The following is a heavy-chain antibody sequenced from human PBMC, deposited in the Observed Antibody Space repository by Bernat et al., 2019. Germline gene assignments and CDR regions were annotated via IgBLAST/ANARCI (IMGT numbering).Heavy chain of an antibody. CDR1: GGSISSYY. J-gene: IGHJ5*02. V-gene: IGHV4-59*01. CDR2: IYYSGST. CDR3: ARDMGGNAYGSGSRTQYNWFDP. D-gene: IGHD3-10*01. Sequence: QVQLQESGPGLVKPSETLSLTCTVSGGSISSYYWSWIRQPPGKGLEWIGYIYYSGSTNYNPSLKSRVTISVDTAKNQFSLKLSSVTAADTAVYYCARDMGGNAYGSGSRTQYNWFDPWGQGTLVTVSS.